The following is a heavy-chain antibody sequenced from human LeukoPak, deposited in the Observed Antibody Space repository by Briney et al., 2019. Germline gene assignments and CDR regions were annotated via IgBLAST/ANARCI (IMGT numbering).Heavy chain of an antibody. V-gene: IGHV4-31*03. J-gene: IGHJ4*02. Sequence: KPSETLSLTCTVSGGSISSGGYYWSWIRQHPGKGLEWIGYIYYSGSTYYNPSLKSRVTISVDTSKNQFSLKLSSVTAADTAVYYCAREWNCGGDCYPYFDYWGQGTLVTVSS. D-gene: IGHD2-21*02. CDR3: AREWNCGGDCYPYFDY. CDR1: GGSISSGGYY. CDR2: IYYSGST.